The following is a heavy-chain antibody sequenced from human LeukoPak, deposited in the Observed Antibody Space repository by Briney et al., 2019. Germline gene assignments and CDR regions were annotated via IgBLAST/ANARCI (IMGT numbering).Heavy chain of an antibody. CDR2: MNPNSGNT. CDR3: ATPVPHGSDPSLYYYYMDV. V-gene: IGHV1-8*01. D-gene: IGHD3-10*01. CDR1: GYTFTSYD. Sequence: ASVKVSCKASGYTFTSYDINWVRQATGQGLEWMGWMNPNSGNTGYAQKFQGRVTMTRNTSISTAYMELSSLRSEDTAVHYCATPVPHGSDPSLYYYYMDVWGKGTTVTISS. J-gene: IGHJ6*03.